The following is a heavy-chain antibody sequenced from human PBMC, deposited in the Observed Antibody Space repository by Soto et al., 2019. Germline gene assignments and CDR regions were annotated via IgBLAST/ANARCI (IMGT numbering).Heavy chain of an antibody. V-gene: IGHV3-74*01. CDR2: INSDGSST. D-gene: IGHD3-10*01. J-gene: IGHJ6*02. CDR1: GFPFISYW. Sequence: VGSLILSCASPGFPFISYWMNWVLQATGKGLVWVSRINSDGSSTSYADSVKGRFTISRDNAKNTLYLQMNSLRAEDTAVYYCARDQLLWFGEFQQYYYGMDVWGQGT. CDR3: ARDQLLWFGEFQQYYYGMDV.